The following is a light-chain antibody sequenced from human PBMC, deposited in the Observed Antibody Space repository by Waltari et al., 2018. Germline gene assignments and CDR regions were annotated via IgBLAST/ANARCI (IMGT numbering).Light chain of an antibody. CDR1: QGIGSW. Sequence: DIQMTQSPSSVSASVGDRVTITCRASQGIGSWLAWYQQKPGKAPKLLMHTASSWESGVPSRFSGIESGTEFTLTISNLQPEDFAIYYCQQSDSFPLTFGGGTKVE. J-gene: IGKJ4*01. CDR3: QQSDSFPLT. V-gene: IGKV1-12*01. CDR2: TAS.